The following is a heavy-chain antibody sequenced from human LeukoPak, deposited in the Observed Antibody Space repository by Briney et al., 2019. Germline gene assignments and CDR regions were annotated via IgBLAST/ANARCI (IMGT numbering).Heavy chain of an antibody. CDR2: FDPEDGET. Sequence: ASVKFSCKVSGYTLTELSMHWVRQAPGKGLEWRGGFDPEDGETIYAQKFQGRVTMTEDTSTDTAYMELSSLRSEDTAVYYCATDAQVVPAAMAYWGQGTLVTVSS. CDR1: GYTLTELS. D-gene: IGHD2-2*01. V-gene: IGHV1-24*01. CDR3: ATDAQVVPAAMAY. J-gene: IGHJ4*02.